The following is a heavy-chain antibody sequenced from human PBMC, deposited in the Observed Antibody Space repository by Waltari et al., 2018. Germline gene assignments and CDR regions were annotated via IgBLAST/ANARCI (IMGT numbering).Heavy chain of an antibody. V-gene: IGHV4-34*01. Sequence: QAQLQQWGAGLLKPSETLSLTCAVYGGSFSGYFWSWIRQPPGQGLEWIGEINHSGSTNYNPSLKSRVTISVDTSKNQFSLKLSSVTAADTAVYYCARAYCSGGSCPTSGGYFDLWGRGTLVTVSS. J-gene: IGHJ2*01. CDR2: INHSGST. D-gene: IGHD2-15*01. CDR1: GGSFSGYF. CDR3: ARAYCSGGSCPTSGGYFDL.